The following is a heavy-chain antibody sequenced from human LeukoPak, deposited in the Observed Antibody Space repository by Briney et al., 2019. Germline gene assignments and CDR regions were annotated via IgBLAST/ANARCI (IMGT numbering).Heavy chain of an antibody. CDR1: GFTFSKFW. D-gene: IGHD6-25*01. Sequence: GGSLRLSCAASGFTFSKFWMSWVRQAPGKGLEWVANIKEDGSTKHYVDSVKGRFTISRDNSKNSLSLQMNYLRVEDTAVYYCATSDDSAATYWGQGTLVTVSS. V-gene: IGHV3-7*01. J-gene: IGHJ4*02. CDR3: ATSDDSAATY. CDR2: IKEDGSTK.